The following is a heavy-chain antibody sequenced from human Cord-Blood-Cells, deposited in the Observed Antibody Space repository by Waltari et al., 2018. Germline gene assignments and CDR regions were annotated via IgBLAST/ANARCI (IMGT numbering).Heavy chain of an antibody. CDR1: GYTFTSYY. J-gene: IGHJ4*02. CDR2: RNPNSGNT. D-gene: IGHD2-15*01. Sequence: QVQLVQAGAEVKKPGASLKVSCKASGYTFTSYYINWVRQATGQGLEWMGWRNPNSGNTGYAQKFQGRVTMTRNTSISTAYMELSSLRSEDTAVYYCARPDADITSDYWGQGTLVTVSS. V-gene: IGHV1-8*01. CDR3: ARPDADITSDY.